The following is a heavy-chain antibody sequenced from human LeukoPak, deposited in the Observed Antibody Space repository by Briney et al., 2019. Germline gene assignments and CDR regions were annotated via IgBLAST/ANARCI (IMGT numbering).Heavy chain of an antibody. V-gene: IGHV3-23*01. CDR3: AKVSTYYDYVWGSYRYTDFDY. D-gene: IGHD3-16*02. CDR1: GFTFSSYA. J-gene: IGHJ4*02. CDR2: ISGSGGST. Sequence: GGSLRLSCAASGFTFSSYAMSWVRQAPGKGLEWVSAISGSGGSTYYADSVKGRFTISRDNSKNTLYLQMNSLRAEDTAVYYCAKVSTYYDYVWGSYRYTDFDYWGQGTLVTVSS.